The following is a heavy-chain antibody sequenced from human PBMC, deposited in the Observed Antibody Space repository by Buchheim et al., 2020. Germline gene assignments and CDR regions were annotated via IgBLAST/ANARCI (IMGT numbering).Heavy chain of an antibody. D-gene: IGHD6-19*01. CDR2: TSYVGSNK. V-gene: IGHV3-30-3*01. J-gene: IGHJ6*02. CDR3: ARDLGSANYYGMEV. CDR1: GFTFSSYA. Sequence: QVQLVESGGGVVQSGRSLRLSCAASGFTFSSYAMHWVRQAPGKGLEWVAVTSYVGSNKYYADFVRGRFTISRDNSKNTLYLQIDSLRAEDTAKYYCARDLGSANYYGMEVWGRGTT.